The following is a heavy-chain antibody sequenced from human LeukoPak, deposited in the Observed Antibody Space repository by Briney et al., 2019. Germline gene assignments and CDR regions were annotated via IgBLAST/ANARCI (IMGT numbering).Heavy chain of an antibody. D-gene: IGHD6-13*01. V-gene: IGHV4-30-2*01. Sequence: SETLSLTCTVSGGSVSGGGDYWSWIRQPPGKGLEWIGYIYHSGSTYYTPSLKSRVTISLDRSKNQVSLNLTSVTAADTAVYYCTRGVYYYMDVWGKGTTVTVSS. J-gene: IGHJ6*03. CDR2: IYHSGST. CDR1: GGSVSGGGDY. CDR3: TRGVYYYMDV.